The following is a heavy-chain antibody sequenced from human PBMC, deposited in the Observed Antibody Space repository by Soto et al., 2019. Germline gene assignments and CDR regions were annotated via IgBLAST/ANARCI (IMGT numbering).Heavy chain of an antibody. D-gene: IGHD4-17*01. Sequence: DVNLLESGGGVVQPGESLRISCVGSGFTFKNYAMTWVRQAPGKGLEWVSGTTGSGANKHYADSVRGRFTISRDNSKNTLYLEMKSLRVEDTAVYYCAKDGDFGEDGPAEYFEHWGQGTLVTVSS. J-gene: IGHJ1*01. V-gene: IGHV3-23*01. CDR3: AKDGDFGEDGPAEYFEH. CDR2: TTGSGANK. CDR1: GFTFKNYA.